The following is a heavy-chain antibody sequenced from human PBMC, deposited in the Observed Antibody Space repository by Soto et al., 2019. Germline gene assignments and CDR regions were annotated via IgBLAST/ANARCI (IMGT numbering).Heavy chain of an antibody. CDR3: ARERVVNYTDYYFDY. CDR2: ISGTGIDI. J-gene: IGHJ4*01. CDR1: GFDFYYYN. V-gene: IGHV3-21*01. D-gene: IGHD3-16*02. Sequence: SLRLSCAASGFDFYYYNMNWVRQAPGRGLEWVSSISGTGIDIHFADSVKGRFVISRDNAKTSLYLQMNSLRPEDTAVYYCARERVVNYTDYYFDYWGHGTLVTVSS.